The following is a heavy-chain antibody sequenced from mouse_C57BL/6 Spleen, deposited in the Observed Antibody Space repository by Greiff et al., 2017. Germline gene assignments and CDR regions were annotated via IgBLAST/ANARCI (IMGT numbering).Heavy chain of an antibody. V-gene: IGHV1-81*01. CDR3: ARSGDYGGYYAMDY. CDR2: IYPRRGNT. D-gene: IGHD2-4*01. CDR1: GYTFTSYG. Sequence: QVQLKESGAELARPGASVKLSCKASGYTFTSYGISWVKQRTGQGLAWIGEIYPRRGNTYYNEKFKGKATLTADKSSSTAYMELRSLTSEDSAVYFCARSGDYGGYYAMDYWGQGTSVTVSS. J-gene: IGHJ4*01.